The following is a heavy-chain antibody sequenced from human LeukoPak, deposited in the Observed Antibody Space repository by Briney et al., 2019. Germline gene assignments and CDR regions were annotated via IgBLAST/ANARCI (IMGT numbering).Heavy chain of an antibody. CDR3: AREPPYSSSAFDI. V-gene: IGHV4-59*01. CDR2: IYYSGST. J-gene: IGHJ3*02. CDR1: GGSISSYY. D-gene: IGHD6-13*01. Sequence: SETLSLTCTVSGGSISSYYWSWIRRPPGKGLEWIGYIYYSGSTNYNPSLKSRVTISVDTSKNQFSLKLSSVTAADTAVYYCAREPPYSSSAFDIWGQGTMVTVSS.